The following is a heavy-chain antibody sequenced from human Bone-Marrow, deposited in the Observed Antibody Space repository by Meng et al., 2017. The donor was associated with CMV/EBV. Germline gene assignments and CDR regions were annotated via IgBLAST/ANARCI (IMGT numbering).Heavy chain of an antibody. V-gene: IGHV3-21*01. CDR3: ARDHSRYYYDSSGYYPGAFDI. D-gene: IGHD3-22*01. CDR1: GFTFSSYS. CDR2: ISNSSSYI. J-gene: IGHJ3*02. Sequence: GGSLRLSCAASGFTFSSYSMNWVRQAPGKGLEWVSSISNSSSYIYYADSVKGRFTISRDNAKNSLYLQMNSLRAEDTAVYYCARDHSRYYYDSSGYYPGAFDIWGQGTMVTVSS.